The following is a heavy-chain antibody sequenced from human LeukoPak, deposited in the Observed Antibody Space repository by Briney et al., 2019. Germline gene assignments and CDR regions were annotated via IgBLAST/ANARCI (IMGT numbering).Heavy chain of an antibody. CDR2: IYTSGST. CDR3: ARDRCSSTSCYKGYYYYYMDV. V-gene: IGHV4-61*02. CDR1: GGSISSGSYY. J-gene: IGHJ6*03. D-gene: IGHD2-2*02. Sequence: SQTLSPTCTVSGGSISSGSYYWSWIRQPAGKGLEWIGRIYTSGSTNYNPSLKSRVTISVDTSKNQFSLKLSSVTAADTAVYYCARDRCSSTSCYKGYYYYYMDVWGKGTTVTVSS.